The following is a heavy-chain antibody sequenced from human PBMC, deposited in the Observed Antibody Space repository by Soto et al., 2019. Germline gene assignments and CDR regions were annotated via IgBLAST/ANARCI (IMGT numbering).Heavy chain of an antibody. CDR3: ARDLDGSGSYYTDY. CDR1: GYTFTSTG. Sequence: EASVKVSCKASGYTFTSTGISWVRQAPGQGPEWMGWISGFNGKTNYAQKFQGRVTMTTDTSTTTAYMEVRSLTSDDTAVYYCARDLDGSGSYYTDYWGQGTLVTVSS. V-gene: IGHV1-18*01. D-gene: IGHD3-10*01. J-gene: IGHJ4*02. CDR2: ISGFNGKT.